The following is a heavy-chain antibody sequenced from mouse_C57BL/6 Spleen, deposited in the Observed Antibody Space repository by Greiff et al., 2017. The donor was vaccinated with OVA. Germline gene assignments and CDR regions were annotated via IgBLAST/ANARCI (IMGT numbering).Heavy chain of an antibody. Sequence: QVQLQQPGAELVRPGSSVKLSCKASGYTFTSYWMDWVKQRPGQGLEWIGNIYPSDSETHYNQKFKDKATLTVDKSSSTAYMQLSSLTSEDSAVYYCARSRIYYYGSSYDPFAYWGQGTLVTVSA. CDR1: GYTFTSYW. D-gene: IGHD1-1*01. CDR3: ARSRIYYYGSSYDPFAY. CDR2: IYPSDSET. V-gene: IGHV1-61*01. J-gene: IGHJ3*01.